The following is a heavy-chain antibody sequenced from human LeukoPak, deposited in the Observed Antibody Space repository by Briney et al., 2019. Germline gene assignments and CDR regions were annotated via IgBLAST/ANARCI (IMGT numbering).Heavy chain of an antibody. CDR1: GFPFSGYA. CDR3: AKAGSITVGVVPY. CDR2: ISYDGSIE. V-gene: IGHV3-30*18. Sequence: GGSLRLSCAASGFPFSGYAMHWVRQAPGKGLEWVAIISYDGSIEHYADSVKGRFTISRDNSKNTLYLQMNSLRAEDTAVYYCAKAGSITVGVVPYWGQGTLVTVSS. D-gene: IGHD3-22*01. J-gene: IGHJ4*02.